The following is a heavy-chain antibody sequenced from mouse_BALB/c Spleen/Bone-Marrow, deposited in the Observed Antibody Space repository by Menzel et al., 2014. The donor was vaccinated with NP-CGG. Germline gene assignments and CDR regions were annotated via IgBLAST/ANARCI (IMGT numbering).Heavy chain of an antibody. D-gene: IGHD2-3*01. CDR1: GFTFSSYG. Sequence: EVKLEESGGGLVQPGGSLKLSCAASGFTFSSYGMSWARQTPDKRLELVATINSNGGSTYYPDSVKGRFTISRDNAKNTLYLQMSSLKSEDTAMYYCARERDGYFRDAMDYWGQGTSVTVSS. CDR2: INSNGGST. V-gene: IGHV5-6-3*01. J-gene: IGHJ4*01. CDR3: ARERDGYFRDAMDY.